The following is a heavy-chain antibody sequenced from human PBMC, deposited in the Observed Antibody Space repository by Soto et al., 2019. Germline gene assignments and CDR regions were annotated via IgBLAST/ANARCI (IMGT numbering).Heavy chain of an antibody. CDR1: GGTFSSYS. V-gene: IGHV1-69*18. CDR2: LIPMFGTT. J-gene: IGHJ6*02. Sequence: QVQLVQSGAEVKTPGSSVKVSCEASGGTFSSYSINWVRQAPGQGLEWMGRLIPMFGTTDYAQRFQGRVTFTADESTSTASMEVTNMTSEDTAVYYCARAVVLTFSRFYDVDVWGQGTTLTVSS. D-gene: IGHD2-2*01. CDR3: ARAVVLTFSRFYDVDV.